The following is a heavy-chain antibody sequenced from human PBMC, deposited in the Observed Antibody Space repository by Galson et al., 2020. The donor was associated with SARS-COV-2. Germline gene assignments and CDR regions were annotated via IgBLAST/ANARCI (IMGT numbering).Heavy chain of an antibody. CDR1: GGTFSSYA. V-gene: IGHV1-69*05. CDR3: ARGLLRYCSSTSCYGYYYYYYMDV. CDR2: IIPIFGTA. Sequence: ASVKVSCKASGGTFSSYAISWVRQAPGQGLEWMGGIIPIFGTANYAQKFQGRVTITTDESTSTAYMELSSLRSEDTAVYYCARGLLRYCSSTSCYGYYYYYYMDVWGKGTTVTVSS. J-gene: IGHJ6*03. D-gene: IGHD2-2*01.